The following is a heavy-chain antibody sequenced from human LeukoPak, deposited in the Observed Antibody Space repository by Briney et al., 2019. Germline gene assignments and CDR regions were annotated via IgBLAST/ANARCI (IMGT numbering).Heavy chain of an antibody. CDR2: ISTYNFRT. Sequence: ASVKVSCKASGYTFNNYGISWVRQAPGRGLEWMGWISTYNFRTHYIQKIQGRVTVTADTSTTTVYMELRGLRSDDTAMYYCARDFYETAGTNYDVFDIWGQGTMVIVSS. CDR1: GYTFNNYG. CDR3: ARDFYETAGTNYDVFDI. V-gene: IGHV1-18*01. D-gene: IGHD3-10*01. J-gene: IGHJ3*02.